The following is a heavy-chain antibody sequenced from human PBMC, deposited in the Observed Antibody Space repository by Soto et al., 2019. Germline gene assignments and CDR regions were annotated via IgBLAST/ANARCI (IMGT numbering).Heavy chain of an antibody. D-gene: IGHD3-10*01. CDR1: GGTFSSYA. J-gene: IGHJ6*02. Sequence: QVQLVQSGAEVKKPGSSVKVSCKASGGTFSSYAISWVRQAPGQGLEWMGGIIPIFGTANYAQKFQGRVTMTRNTSISTAYMELSSLRSEDTAVYYCASTMPPSPYGSGSYRLYYYGMDVWGQGTTVTVSS. V-gene: IGHV1-69*06. CDR2: IIPIFGTA. CDR3: ASTMPPSPYGSGSYRLYYYGMDV.